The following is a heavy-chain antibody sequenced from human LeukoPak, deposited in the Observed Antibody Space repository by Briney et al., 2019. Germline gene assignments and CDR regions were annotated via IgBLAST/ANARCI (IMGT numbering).Heavy chain of an antibody. Sequence: YXHWVRXAPGQGLEWMGIINPSGGSTSYAQKFQGRVTMTRDTSTSTVYMELSSLRSEDTAVYYCARDSSGRPTNFDYWGQGTLVTVSS. J-gene: IGHJ4*02. D-gene: IGHD6-19*01. V-gene: IGHV1-46*01. CDR2: INPSGGST. CDR3: ARDSSGRPTNFDY. CDR1: Y.